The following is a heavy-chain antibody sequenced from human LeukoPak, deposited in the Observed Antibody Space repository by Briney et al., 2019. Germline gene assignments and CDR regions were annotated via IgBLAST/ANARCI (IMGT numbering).Heavy chain of an antibody. J-gene: IGHJ5*02. Sequence: SVKVSCKASGGTFSSYAISLVRQAPGQGLEWMGGIIPIFGTANYAQKFQGRVTITTDESTSTAYMELRSLRSDDTAVYYCARNMIEQLVVGGIRFDPWGQGTLVTVSS. D-gene: IGHD6-6*01. CDR1: GGTFSSYA. CDR2: IIPIFGTA. V-gene: IGHV1-69*05. CDR3: ARNMIEQLVVGGIRFDP.